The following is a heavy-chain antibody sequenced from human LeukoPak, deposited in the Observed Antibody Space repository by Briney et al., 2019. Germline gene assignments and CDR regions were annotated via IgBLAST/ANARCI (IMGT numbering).Heavy chain of an antibody. V-gene: IGHV4-34*01. CDR1: GGSFSGYY. Sequence: PSETLSLTCAVYGGSFSGYYWSWIRQPPGKGLEWIGEINDSGSTNYNPSLKSRVTISVDTSKNQFSLKLSSVTAADTAVYYCAKSNGYGLVDIWGQGTMVTVSS. J-gene: IGHJ3*02. CDR3: AKSNGYGLVDI. D-gene: IGHD3-10*01. CDR2: INDSGST.